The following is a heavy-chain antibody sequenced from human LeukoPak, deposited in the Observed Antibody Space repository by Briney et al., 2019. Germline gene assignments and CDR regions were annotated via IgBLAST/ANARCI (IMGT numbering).Heavy chain of an antibody. V-gene: IGHV3-53*04. CDR2: IYSSGST. Sequence: GGSLRLSCAASGFTVSNNYMNWVRQAPGKGLEWVSVIYSSGSTYYADSVKGRFTISRHNSKNTLYLQMNGLRPEDTAVYYCVYVDTVMATGDYWGQGTLVTVSS. D-gene: IGHD5-18*01. CDR3: VYVDTVMATGDY. CDR1: GFTVSNNY. J-gene: IGHJ4*02.